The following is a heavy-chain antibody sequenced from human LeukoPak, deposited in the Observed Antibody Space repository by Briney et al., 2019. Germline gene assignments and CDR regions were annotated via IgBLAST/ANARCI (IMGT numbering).Heavy chain of an antibody. Sequence: QAGGSLRLSCAASGFTSSSYAMRWVRQAPGKGLEWVSAITGSGDSTYYADSVKGRFTISRDNSKNTLYLQMNSLRAEDTAVYYCADSNYWYPVDYWGQGTLVTVSS. D-gene: IGHD4-11*01. CDR2: ITGSGDST. V-gene: IGHV3-23*01. CDR3: ADSNYWYPVDY. J-gene: IGHJ4*02. CDR1: GFTSSSYA.